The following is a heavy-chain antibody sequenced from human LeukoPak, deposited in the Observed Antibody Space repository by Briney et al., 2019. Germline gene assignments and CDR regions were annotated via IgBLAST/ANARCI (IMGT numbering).Heavy chain of an antibody. Sequence: ASVKVSCKASGYTFTSYAIHWVRQAPGQRLEWMGWINAGNGNTKYSQKFQGRVTITRDTSASTAYMELSSLRSEDTAVYYCARGGYDYVWGSYRSNDAFDIWGQGTMVTVSS. D-gene: IGHD3-16*02. J-gene: IGHJ3*02. CDR2: INAGNGNT. CDR1: GYTFTSYA. CDR3: ARGGYDYVWGSYRSNDAFDI. V-gene: IGHV1-3*01.